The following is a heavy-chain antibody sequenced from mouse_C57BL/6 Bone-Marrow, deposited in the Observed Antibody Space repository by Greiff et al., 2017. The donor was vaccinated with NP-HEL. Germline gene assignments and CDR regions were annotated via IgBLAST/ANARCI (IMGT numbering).Heavy chain of an antibody. CDR2: FHPYNDDT. J-gene: IGHJ2*01. Sequence: QVQLKQSGAELVKPGASVKMSCKASGYTFTTYPIEWVKQNHGKSLEWIGNFHPYNDDTEYNEKFKNKATLTVEKSSSTVYLELSRLTSEDSSVYYCARGGNDWYYFDYWGQGTTLTVSS. D-gene: IGHD2-2*01. V-gene: IGHV1-47*01. CDR3: ARGGNDWYYFDY. CDR1: GYTFTTYP.